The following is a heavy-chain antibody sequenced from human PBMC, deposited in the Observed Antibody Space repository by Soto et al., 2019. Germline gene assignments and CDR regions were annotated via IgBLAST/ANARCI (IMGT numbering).Heavy chain of an antibody. CDR2: IYYSGST. CDR3: ARWMKDYDIWTGYPIVYYYYMDV. CDR1: GGSISSYY. Sequence: QVQLQESGPGLVKPSETLSLTCTVSGGSISSYYWSWIRQPPGKGLEWIGYIYYSGSTNYNPSLKSRVTISVDTSKNQFSLKLSSVTAADTAVYYCARWMKDYDIWTGYPIVYYYYMDVWGKGTTVTVSS. D-gene: IGHD3-9*01. V-gene: IGHV4-59*08. J-gene: IGHJ6*03.